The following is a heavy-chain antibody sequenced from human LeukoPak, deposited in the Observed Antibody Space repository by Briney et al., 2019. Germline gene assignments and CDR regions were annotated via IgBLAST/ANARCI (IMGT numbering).Heavy chain of an antibody. CDR2: IYPGDSDT. Sequence: GESLKISCKGSGYSFTKYWIGWVRQMPGKGPEWMGVIYPGDSDTTYSPSFQGQVTISADKSSSAAYLQWSSLKASDTAMYYCARRYSAGEVDYWGQGTLVTVSS. V-gene: IGHV5-51*01. CDR1: GYSFTKYW. CDR3: ARRYSAGEVDY. J-gene: IGHJ4*02. D-gene: IGHD1-14*01.